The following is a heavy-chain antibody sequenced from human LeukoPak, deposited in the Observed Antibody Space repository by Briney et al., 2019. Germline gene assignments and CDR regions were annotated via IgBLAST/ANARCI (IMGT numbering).Heavy chain of an antibody. CDR2: FDPEDGET. D-gene: IGHD4-17*01. Sequence: WASVKVSCKVSGYTLTELSMHWVRQAPGKGLEWMGGFDPEDGETIYAQKFQGRVTMTEDTSTDTAYMELSSLRSEDTAVYYCASTPNPYGDYGGPAVTAFDIWGQGTMVTVSS. CDR1: GYTLTELS. J-gene: IGHJ3*02. CDR3: ASTPNPYGDYGGPAVTAFDI. V-gene: IGHV1-24*01.